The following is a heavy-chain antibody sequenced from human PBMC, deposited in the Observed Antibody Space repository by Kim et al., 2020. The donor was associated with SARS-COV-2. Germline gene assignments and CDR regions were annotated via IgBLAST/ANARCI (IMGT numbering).Heavy chain of an antibody. Sequence: SETLSLTCTVSGGSISSSSYYWGWIRQPPGKGLEWIGSIYYSGSTYYNPSLKSRFTISVDTSKNQFSLKLSSVTAADTAVYYCARHRGYSGYAVARWWGQGTLVTVSS. CDR3: ARHRGYSGYAVARW. D-gene: IGHD5-12*01. V-gene: IGHV4-39*01. CDR1: GGSISSSSYY. J-gene: IGHJ4*02. CDR2: IYYSGST.